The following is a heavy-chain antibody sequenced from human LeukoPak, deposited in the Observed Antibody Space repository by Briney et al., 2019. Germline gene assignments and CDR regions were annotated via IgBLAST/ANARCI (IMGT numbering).Heavy chain of an antibody. J-gene: IGHJ5*02. CDR1: GFTVSNNY. V-gene: IGHV3-66*01. Sequence: GGSLRLSCAASGFTVSNNYMTWVRQAPGKGLEWVSLIYSGGSTYYADSVKGRFTISRDNSKNTVYLQMNSLRAEDTAVYYCAKDPLRYFDWLLSWGQGTLVTVSS. CDR3: AKDPLRYFDWLLS. CDR2: IYSGGST. D-gene: IGHD3-9*01.